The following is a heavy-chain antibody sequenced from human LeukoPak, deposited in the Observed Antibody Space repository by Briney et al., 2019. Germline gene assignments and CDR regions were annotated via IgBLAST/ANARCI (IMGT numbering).Heavy chain of an antibody. Sequence: SETLSLTCAVYGGSFSGYYWSWIRQPPGKGLEWIGEINHSGSTNYNPSLKSRVTISVDTSKNQFSLKLSSVTAADTAVYYCAKRLRGRGACDIWGQGTMVTVSS. CDR3: AKRLRGRGACDI. D-gene: IGHD1-1*01. CDR1: GGSFSGYY. V-gene: IGHV4-34*01. J-gene: IGHJ3*02. CDR2: INHSGST.